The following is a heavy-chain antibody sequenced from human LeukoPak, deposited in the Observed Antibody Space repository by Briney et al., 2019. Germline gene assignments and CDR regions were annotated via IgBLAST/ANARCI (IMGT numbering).Heavy chain of an antibody. D-gene: IGHD3-3*01. CDR1: GYSFTSYW. V-gene: IGHV5-51*01. Sequence: PGESLKISCKGSGYSFTSYWIGWVRQMPGKGLEWMGIIYPGDSDTRYSLSFQGQVTISADKSISTAYLQWSSLKASDTAMYYCARVNYDFWSGYYTGTYYFDYWGQGTLVTVSS. CDR2: IYPGDSDT. CDR3: ARVNYDFWSGYYTGTYYFDY. J-gene: IGHJ4*02.